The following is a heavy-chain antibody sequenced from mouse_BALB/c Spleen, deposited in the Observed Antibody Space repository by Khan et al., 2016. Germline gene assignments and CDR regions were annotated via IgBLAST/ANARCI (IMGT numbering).Heavy chain of an antibody. CDR1: GYTFTDYA. V-gene: IGHV1S137*01. Sequence: QVRLQQSGAELVRPGVSVKISCKGSGYTFTDYAMHWVKQSHAKSLEWIGVISTYYGDASYNQKFKGKATMTVDKSSSTAYMELARLTSEDSAIYYCARTHYRYDDGFAYWGQGTLVTVSA. CDR3: ARTHYRYDDGFAY. CDR2: ISTYYGDA. J-gene: IGHJ3*01. D-gene: IGHD2-14*01.